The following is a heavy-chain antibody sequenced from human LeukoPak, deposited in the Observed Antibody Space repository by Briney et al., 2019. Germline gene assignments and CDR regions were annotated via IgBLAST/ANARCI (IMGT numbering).Heavy chain of an antibody. CDR1: GLTFGSYT. D-gene: IGHD4-17*01. J-gene: IGHJ3*01. Sequence: PGGSLRLSCTASGLTFGSYTMSWVRQAPGKGLEWVSAISYSGDSTYYADSVEGRFTISRDNSKNTLYLQMNSLRAEDTAVYYCAKDPNYGDYDVGTSAFWGQGTMVTVSS. CDR3: AKDPNYGDYDVGTSAF. CDR2: ISYSGDST. V-gene: IGHV3-23*01.